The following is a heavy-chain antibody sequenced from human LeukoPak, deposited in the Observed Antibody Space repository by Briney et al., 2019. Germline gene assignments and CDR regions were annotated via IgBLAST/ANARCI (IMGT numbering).Heavy chain of an antibody. V-gene: IGHV4-34*01. D-gene: IGHD3-10*01. J-gene: IGHJ4*02. CDR2: INHSGST. Sequence: PSETLSLTCAVYGGSLSGYYWSWIRQPPGKGLEWIGEINHSGSTNYNPSLKSRVTISVDTSKNQFSLKLSSVTAADTAVYYCARGDLWFGELLAYWGQGTLVTVSS. CDR1: GGSLSGYY. CDR3: ARGDLWFGELLAY.